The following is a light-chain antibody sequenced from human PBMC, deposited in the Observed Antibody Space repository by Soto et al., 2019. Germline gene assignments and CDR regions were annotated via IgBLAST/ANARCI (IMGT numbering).Light chain of an antibody. CDR1: QSISSY. J-gene: IGKJ1*01. CDR2: AAS. CDR3: QQSYSTPWT. V-gene: IGKV1-39*01. Sequence: DIQMTQSPSSLSASVGDRVTITCRASQSISSYLNWYQQKPGKAPKLLIYAASSLQSGVPSRFSCSGSGTDFTLTISSLQPEEFATYYCQQSYSTPWTFGQGTKVDIK.